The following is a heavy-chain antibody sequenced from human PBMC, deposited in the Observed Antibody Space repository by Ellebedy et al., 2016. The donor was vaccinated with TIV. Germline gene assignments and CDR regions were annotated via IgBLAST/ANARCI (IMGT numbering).Heavy chain of an antibody. D-gene: IGHD2-21*01. Sequence: PGGSPRLSCQGSGFSFTTCWIGCARQMPGKGLEWMGIIYPPDSDTRYSPSFQGQVTISVDTSISTAYLRWRSLKASDTAIYYCARRSTVEETKHPTFFDYWGQGTLVSVTS. J-gene: IGHJ4*02. CDR2: IYPPDSDT. CDR1: GFSFTTCW. V-gene: IGHV5-51*01. CDR3: ARRSTVEETKHPTFFDY.